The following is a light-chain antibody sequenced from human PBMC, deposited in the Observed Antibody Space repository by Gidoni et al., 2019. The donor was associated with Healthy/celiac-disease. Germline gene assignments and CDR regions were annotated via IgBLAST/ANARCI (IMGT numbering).Light chain of an antibody. CDR1: QGIRND. J-gene: IGKJ1*01. CDR3: LQDYNYPWT. CDR2: AAS. V-gene: IGKV1-6*01. Sequence: AIQLTQSPSSLSASVGDRVTITCRASQGIRNDLGWYQQKPGKAPKLLIYAASSLHSGVPSRFSGSGSGTDFTLTISSLQPEDFATYYCLQDYNYPWTFGQGTKVEIK.